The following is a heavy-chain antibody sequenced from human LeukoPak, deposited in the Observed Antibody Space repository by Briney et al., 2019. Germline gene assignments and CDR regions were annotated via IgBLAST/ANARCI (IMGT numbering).Heavy chain of an antibody. CDR2: INAGNGNT. J-gene: IGHJ3*02. Sequence: GASVKVSCKASGYTFTSYAMHWVRQAPGQRLEWMGWINAGNGNTKYSQEFQGRVTITRDTSASTAYMELSSLRSEDTAVYYCAIIAVAGMGEAFDIWGQGTMVTVSS. D-gene: IGHD6-19*01. V-gene: IGHV1-3*03. CDR1: GYTFTSYA. CDR3: AIIAVAGMGEAFDI.